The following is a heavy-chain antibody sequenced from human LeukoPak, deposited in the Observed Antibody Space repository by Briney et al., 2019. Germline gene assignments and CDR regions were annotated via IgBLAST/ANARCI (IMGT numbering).Heavy chain of an antibody. CDR3: ARRGNYNYDS. Sequence: GGSLRLSCAASGFTLSSYSMNWVRQAPGKGLEWVSYISSSSSIIYYADSLKGRSTISRDNAENSLYLQMNSLRAEDTAVYYCARRGNYNYDSWGQGTLVTVSS. CDR1: GFTLSSYS. CDR2: ISSSSSII. D-gene: IGHD5-24*01. J-gene: IGHJ5*01. V-gene: IGHV3-48*01.